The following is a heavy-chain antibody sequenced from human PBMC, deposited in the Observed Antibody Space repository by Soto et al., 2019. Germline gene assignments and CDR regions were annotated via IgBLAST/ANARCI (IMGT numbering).Heavy chain of an antibody. CDR2: ISSYNGNT. CDR3: ARGGGRLGYCSTTSCSLNAFDI. D-gene: IGHD2-2*01. J-gene: IGHJ3*02. CDR1: GYTFTSYG. Sequence: ASVTVSCQASGYTFTSYGISWVRQAPGQGLEWMGWISSYNGNTTYAQKLQGRVTVTTDTSTSTAYMELRSLRSDDTAVYYCARGGGRLGYCSTTSCSLNAFDIWGQGTMVTVSS. V-gene: IGHV1-18*01.